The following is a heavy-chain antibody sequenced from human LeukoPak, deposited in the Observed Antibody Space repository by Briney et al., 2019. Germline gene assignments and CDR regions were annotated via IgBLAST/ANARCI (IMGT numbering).Heavy chain of an antibody. CDR2: MNPNSGDT. V-gene: IGHV1-8*03. Sequence: ASVKVSCKASGYTFTNYDINWVRQASGQGLEWMGWMNPNSGDTGYAQKYQGRVPFTRDTSISTAYMELSNLRSEDTAIYYCARSGFGGGVYFDYWGQGTLVTDS. D-gene: IGHD2-21*01. CDR3: ARSGFGGGVYFDY. CDR1: GYTFTNYD. J-gene: IGHJ4*02.